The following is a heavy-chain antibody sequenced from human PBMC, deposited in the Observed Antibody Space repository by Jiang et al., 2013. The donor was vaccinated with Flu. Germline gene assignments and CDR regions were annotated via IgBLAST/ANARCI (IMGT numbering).Heavy chain of an antibody. J-gene: IGHJ4*02. CDR2: IYWDDSK. CDR1: GFSLSTTAVG. V-gene: IGHV2-5*02. D-gene: IGHD2-8*01. CDR3: AHDSPLVSVSLFDY. Sequence: PTQTLTLTCSFSGFSLSTTAVGVGWIRQPPGKALEWLALIYWDDSKYYSPSLKNRITITKDSSKNQVVLTMTNVDPVDTATYYCAHDSPLVSVSLFDYWGRGTLVTVSS.